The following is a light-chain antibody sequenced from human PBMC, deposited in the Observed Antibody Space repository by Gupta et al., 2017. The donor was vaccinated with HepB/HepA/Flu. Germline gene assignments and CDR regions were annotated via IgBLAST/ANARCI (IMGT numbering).Light chain of an antibody. CDR2: QDN. CDR3: QAWDSSTL. Sequence: SYELTQPPSVSVSPGQTASITCSGDKLGNKYVCWYQRKPGRSPVLVIYQDNKRPPGIPERFSGSNSATTATLTISGTQAMDESYYYCQAWDSSTLFGGGTKLTVL. CDR1: KLGNKY. V-gene: IGLV3-1*01. J-gene: IGLJ2*01.